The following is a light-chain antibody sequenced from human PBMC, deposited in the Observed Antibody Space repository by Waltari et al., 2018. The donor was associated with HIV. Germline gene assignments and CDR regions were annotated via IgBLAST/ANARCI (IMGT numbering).Light chain of an antibody. Sequence: DIILTQSPGTLSLSPGARASLSCRASHSLATNYLAWYQHKRGQAPRLLVYGPSNRATGIPDRFSGSGSGTDFVLTISRLEAEDFAIYYCQQYGSSPRVTFGGGTKVDIK. J-gene: IGKJ4*01. CDR1: HSLATNY. CDR2: GPS. V-gene: IGKV3-20*01. CDR3: QQYGSSPRVT.